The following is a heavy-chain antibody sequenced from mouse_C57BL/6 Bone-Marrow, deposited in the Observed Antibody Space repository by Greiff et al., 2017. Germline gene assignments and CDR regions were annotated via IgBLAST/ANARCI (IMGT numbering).Heavy chain of an antibody. CDR2: IDPANGNP. Sequence: EVQGVESVAELVRPGASVKLSCTASGFNIKNTYMHWVKQRPEQGLEWIGRIDPANGNPKYAPKFQGKAPITADTSSNTAYLQLSSLTSEDTAIYYCASPPYHPYWGQGTLVTVSA. J-gene: IGHJ3*01. D-gene: IGHD2-10*01. V-gene: IGHV14-3*01. CDR1: GFNIKNTY. CDR3: ASPPYHPY.